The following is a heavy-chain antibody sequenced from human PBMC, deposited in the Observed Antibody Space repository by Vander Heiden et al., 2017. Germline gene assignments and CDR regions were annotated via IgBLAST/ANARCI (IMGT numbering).Heavy chain of an antibody. CDR1: GFTFSSSG. J-gene: IGHJ3*02. CDR2: IWYDGSNK. V-gene: IGHV3-33*01. D-gene: IGHD5-12*01. Sequence: QVQLVESGGGVVQPGRSLRLSCAASGFTFSSSGMHWVRQAPGKGLEWVAVIWYDGSNKYYADSVKGRFTISRDNSKNTLYLQMNSLRAEDTAVYYCARVRSGYSLGAFDIWGQGTMVTVSS. CDR3: ARVRSGYSLGAFDI.